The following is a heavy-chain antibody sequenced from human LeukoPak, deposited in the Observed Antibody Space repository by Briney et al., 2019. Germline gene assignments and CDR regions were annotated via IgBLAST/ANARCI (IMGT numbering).Heavy chain of an antibody. V-gene: IGHV3-21*01. CDR3: VREDYGDYTESFQH. Sequence: GGSLRLSCVASGFTFSTYSMNWVRQAPGKWLEWVSSIGSTISSIYYAASVKGRFTISRDNANNSLYLQMNSLRAEDTAVYYCVREDYGDYTESFQHWGQGTLVTVSS. D-gene: IGHD4-17*01. J-gene: IGHJ1*01. CDR2: IGSTISSI. CDR1: GFTFSTYS.